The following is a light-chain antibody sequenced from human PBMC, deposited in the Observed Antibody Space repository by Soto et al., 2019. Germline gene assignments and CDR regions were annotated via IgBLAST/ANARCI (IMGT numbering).Light chain of an antibody. Sequence: DIVMTQSPDSLAVSLGERATINCKSSQSVLYTSNKKNYFAWYQQKPGQPPKLLIYWASTRESGVPDRFSGSGSGTDFTLTISRLQAEDVAVYYCQQYYGTPWTFGQGTKVEI. CDR3: QQYYGTPWT. CDR2: WAS. V-gene: IGKV4-1*01. J-gene: IGKJ1*01. CDR1: QSVLYTSNKKNY.